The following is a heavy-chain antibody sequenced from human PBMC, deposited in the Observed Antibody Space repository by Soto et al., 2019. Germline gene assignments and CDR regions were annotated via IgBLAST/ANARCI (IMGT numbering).Heavy chain of an antibody. CDR2: INSDGSST. V-gene: IGHV3-74*01. CDR3: ARVRDSSGYYYYYYGMDV. J-gene: IGHJ6*02. Sequence: GGSLRLSCAASGFTFSDHYMDWVRQAPGKGLVWVSRINSDGSSTSYADSVKGRFTISRDNAKNTLYLQMNSLRAEDTAVYYCARVRDSSGYYYYYYGMDVWGQGTTVTVSS. D-gene: IGHD3-22*01. CDR1: GFTFSDHY.